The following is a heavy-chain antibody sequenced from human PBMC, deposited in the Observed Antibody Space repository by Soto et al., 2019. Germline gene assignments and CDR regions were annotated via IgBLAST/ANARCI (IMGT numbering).Heavy chain of an antibody. CDR3: ARGIAAAGTTGSRWFDP. CDR2: IYYSGST. Sequence: SETLSLTCTVSGGSISSYYWSWIRQPPGKGLEWIGYIYYSGSTSYNPSLRSRLTISVDTSKNQFSLRLTSVTAADTGVYYCARGIAAAGTTGSRWFDPWGQGTLVTVSS. CDR1: GGSISSYY. V-gene: IGHV4-59*01. D-gene: IGHD6-13*01. J-gene: IGHJ5*02.